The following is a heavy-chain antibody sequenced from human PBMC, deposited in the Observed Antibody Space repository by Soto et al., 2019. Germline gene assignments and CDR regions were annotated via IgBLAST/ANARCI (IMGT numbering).Heavy chain of an antibody. CDR3: AKDTVYYDFWSGYPTGAFDI. Sequence: GGSLRLSCAASGFTFSSYAMSWVRQAPGKGLEWVSAISGSGGSTYYADSVKGRFTISRDNSKNTLYLQMNSLRAEDTAVYYCAKDTVYYDFWSGYPTGAFDIWGQGTMVTVSS. J-gene: IGHJ3*02. V-gene: IGHV3-23*01. CDR2: ISGSGGST. CDR1: GFTFSSYA. D-gene: IGHD3-3*01.